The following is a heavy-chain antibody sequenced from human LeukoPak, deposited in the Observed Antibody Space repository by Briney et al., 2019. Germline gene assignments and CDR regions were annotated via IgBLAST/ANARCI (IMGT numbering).Heavy chain of an antibody. CDR1: GFTFSSYG. CDR3: ARAAYDSSGYLTL. D-gene: IGHD3-22*01. J-gene: IGHJ4*02. Sequence: GGSLRLSCAASGFTFSSYGMHWVRQAPGKGLEWVAVIWYDGTNKYYADSVKGRFTISRDNSKNTLYLQMNSLRADDTAVYYCARAAYDSSGYLTLWGQGTLVTVSS. CDR2: IWYDGTNK. V-gene: IGHV3-33*01.